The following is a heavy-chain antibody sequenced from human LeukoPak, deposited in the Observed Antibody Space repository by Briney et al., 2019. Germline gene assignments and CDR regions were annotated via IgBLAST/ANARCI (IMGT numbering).Heavy chain of an antibody. V-gene: IGHV4-59*08. J-gene: IGHJ4*02. D-gene: IGHD2-8*02. CDR3: ARHGRDGGLTVVSIDY. CDR1: GGSISSYY. Sequence: SETLSLTCTVSGGSISSYYWSWIRQPPGKGLEWIGYIYYSGSTNYNPSLKSQVTISVDASKTQFSLKLSSVTAADTAVYYCARHGRDGGLTVVSIDYWGQGTLVTVSS. CDR2: IYYSGST.